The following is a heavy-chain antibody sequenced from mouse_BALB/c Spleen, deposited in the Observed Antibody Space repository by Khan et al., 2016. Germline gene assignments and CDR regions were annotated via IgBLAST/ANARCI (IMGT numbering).Heavy chain of an antibody. Sequence: QVQLQQPGAELAKPGPSVWMSCKASGYTFTRCWMHWVKQRYGRGQEWIGYINPGSNHTDYNQNFKDKATSTADKSSSTAYLLLRSMTSEDSTFCFCARWAYGNYLYQAMNYWGQRISDTVSS. CDR3: ARWAYGNYLYQAMNY. J-gene: IGHJ4*01. CDR2: INPGSNHT. V-gene: IGHV1-7*01. D-gene: IGHD2-10*02. CDR1: GYTFTRCW.